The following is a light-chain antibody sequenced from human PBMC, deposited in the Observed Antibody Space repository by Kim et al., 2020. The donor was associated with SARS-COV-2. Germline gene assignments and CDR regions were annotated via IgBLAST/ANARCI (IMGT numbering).Light chain of an antibody. CDR3: QQYDSSPQVT. CDR2: GAT. V-gene: IGKV3-20*01. Sequence: EIVLTQSPGTLSLSPGERATLSCRASQSLTNSWFAWYQQKPGQPPRLLIYGATSRATGIPDRFSGSGSGTDFTLTISRLESEDFAVYYCQQYDSSPQVTFGGGTKVDIK. CDR1: QSLTNSW. J-gene: IGKJ4*01.